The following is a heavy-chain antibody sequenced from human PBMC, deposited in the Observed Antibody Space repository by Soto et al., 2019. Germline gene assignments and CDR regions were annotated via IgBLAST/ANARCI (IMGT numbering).Heavy chain of an antibody. Sequence: EVQLVESGGGLVQPGRSLRLSCAASGFTFDDYAMHWVRQAPGKGLDLVSGISWNSGTIGYADTVKGRFTISRDNAKNSLYLQMNSLRAEDTALYYCAKDRGLVLSFYFDYWGQGTLVTVSS. CDR3: AKDRGLVLSFYFDY. CDR1: GFTFDDYA. V-gene: IGHV3-9*01. J-gene: IGHJ4*02. D-gene: IGHD6-19*01. CDR2: ISWNSGTI.